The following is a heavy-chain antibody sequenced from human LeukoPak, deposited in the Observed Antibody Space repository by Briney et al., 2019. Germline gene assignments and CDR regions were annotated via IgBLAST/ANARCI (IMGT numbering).Heavy chain of an antibody. Sequence: PSETLSLTCTVSGGSISSGSYYWGWIRQPPGKGLEWIGNIYYSGSTYYNPSLRGRVTISVDTSQNRFSLKLSSVTAADTAVYYCARLTVSRPFSVLYTGIDYWGQGTLVTVSS. CDR1: GGSISSGSYY. J-gene: IGHJ4*02. CDR3: ARLTVSRPFSVLYTGIDY. D-gene: IGHD3-16*01. CDR2: IYYSGST. V-gene: IGHV4-39*01.